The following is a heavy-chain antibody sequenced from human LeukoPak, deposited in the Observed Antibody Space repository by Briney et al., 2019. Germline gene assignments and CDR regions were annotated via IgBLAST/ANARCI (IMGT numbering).Heavy chain of an antibody. Sequence: SETLSLTCTVSGASIRTYFWSWFRQPAGRGLEWIGRVHSNGDTYYNPSLESRVTVSMDTSKNQFALNLTSLTAADTAVYYCARDIGLAHWGQGTLVTVSS. CDR1: GASIRTYF. J-gene: IGHJ4*02. D-gene: IGHD3-16*02. V-gene: IGHV4-4*07. CDR2: VHSNGDT. CDR3: ARDIGLAH.